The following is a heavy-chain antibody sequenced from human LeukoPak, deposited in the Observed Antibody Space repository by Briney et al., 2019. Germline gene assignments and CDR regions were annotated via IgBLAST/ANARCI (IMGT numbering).Heavy chain of an antibody. V-gene: IGHV4-34*01. CDR1: GGSFSGYY. D-gene: IGHD6-13*01. CDR3: ARHGGSWTFDY. Sequence: PSETLSLTCAVYGGSFSGYYWSWIRQPPGKGLEWIGEINHSGSTNYNPSFKSRVTISVDTSKNQFSLKLSSVTAADTAVYYCARHGGSWTFDYWGQGTLVTVSS. J-gene: IGHJ4*02. CDR2: INHSGST.